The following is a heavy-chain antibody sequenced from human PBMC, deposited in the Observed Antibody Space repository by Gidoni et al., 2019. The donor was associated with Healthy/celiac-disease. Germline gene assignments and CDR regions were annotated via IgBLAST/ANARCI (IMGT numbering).Heavy chain of an antibody. Sequence: EVQLLESGGGLVPPGGSLRLSCAASAFTFSRYAMSWVRQAPGKGLEWVSAISGSGGSTYYADSVKGRFTISRDNSKNTLYLQMNSLRAEDTAVYYCAKGGGSGSYYNGNFDYWGQGTLVTVSS. CDR1: AFTFSRYA. D-gene: IGHD3-10*01. J-gene: IGHJ4*02. V-gene: IGHV3-23*01. CDR2: ISGSGGST. CDR3: AKGGGSGSYYNGNFDY.